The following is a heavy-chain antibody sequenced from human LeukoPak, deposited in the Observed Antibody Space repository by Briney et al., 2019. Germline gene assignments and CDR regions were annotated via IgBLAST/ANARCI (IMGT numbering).Heavy chain of an antibody. Sequence: SETLSLTCTVSGGPISSYYWSWIRQPPGKGLEWIGYIYYSGSTNYNPSLKSRVTISVDTSKNQFSLKLSSVTAADTAVYYCARVPCSSTSCYRRLAFDIWGQGTMVTVSS. CDR1: GGPISSYY. CDR3: ARVPCSSTSCYRRLAFDI. D-gene: IGHD2-2*01. CDR2: IYYSGST. V-gene: IGHV4-59*01. J-gene: IGHJ3*02.